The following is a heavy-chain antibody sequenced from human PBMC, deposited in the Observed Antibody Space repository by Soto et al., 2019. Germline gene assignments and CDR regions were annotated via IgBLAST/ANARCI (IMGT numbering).Heavy chain of an antibody. Sequence: EVKLVAAGGGLVQTGGSLRLSCAASGFTLSSYSMNWVRQAPGKGLEWVSYISSSGSTIYYADSVRGRFTISRDNAKNSLYLQKNSLRDEDTAVYYCSRAGYRIVDYWGQGTLGTGSS. D-gene: IGHD5-12*01. V-gene: IGHV3-48*02. CDR3: SRAGYRIVDY. CDR2: ISSSGSTI. CDR1: GFTLSSYS. J-gene: IGHJ4*02.